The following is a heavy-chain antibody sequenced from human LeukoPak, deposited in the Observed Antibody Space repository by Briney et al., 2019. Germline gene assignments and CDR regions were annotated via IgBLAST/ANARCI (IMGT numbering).Heavy chain of an antibody. J-gene: IGHJ4*02. CDR1: GYTFTVYY. V-gene: IGHV1-2*02. Sequence: GASVKVSCKASGYTFTVYYLHWVRQAPGQGLENMGWIYANSGGTKYAQKFQGRVTMTRDTSISTAYMELSSLTSDDTAVYYCARLAYDVSAYWGQGTLVTVST. CDR3: ARLAYDVSAY. CDR2: IYANSGGT. D-gene: IGHD5-12*01.